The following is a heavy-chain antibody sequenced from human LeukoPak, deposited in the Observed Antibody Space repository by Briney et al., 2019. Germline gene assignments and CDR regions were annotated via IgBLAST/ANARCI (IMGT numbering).Heavy chain of an antibody. V-gene: IGHV3-30-3*01. CDR2: ISYDGSNK. CDR3: ARAGRSHIGFDP. CDR1: GFTFRSYA. D-gene: IGHD2-15*01. Sequence: PGGSLRLSCAASGFTFRSYAMHWVRQAPGKGLEWVAVISYDGSNKYYADSVKGRFTISRDNSKNTLYPQMNSLRAEDTAVYYCARAGRSHIGFDPWGQGTLVTVSS. J-gene: IGHJ5*02.